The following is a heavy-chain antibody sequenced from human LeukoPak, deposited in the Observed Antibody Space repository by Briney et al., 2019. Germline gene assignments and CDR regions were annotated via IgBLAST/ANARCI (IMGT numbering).Heavy chain of an antibody. CDR2: INPNSGGT. J-gene: IGHJ4*02. Sequence: GASVKVSCKASGYTFTGYYMHWVRQAPGQGLEWMGWINPNSGGTNYAQKFQGWVTMTRDTSISTAYMELSRLRSDDTAVYYCVRGGLLYSSGWYYFDYWGQGTLVTVSS. V-gene: IGHV1-2*04. CDR1: GYTFTGYY. CDR3: VRGGLLYSSGWYYFDY. D-gene: IGHD6-19*01.